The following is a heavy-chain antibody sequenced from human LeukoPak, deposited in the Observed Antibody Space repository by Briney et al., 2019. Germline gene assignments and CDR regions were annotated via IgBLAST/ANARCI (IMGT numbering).Heavy chain of an antibody. J-gene: IGHJ4*02. V-gene: IGHV3-7*01. CDR2: IKQDGSEK. Sequence: GGSLRLSCAASGFTFSSYWMSWVRQAPGKGLEWVANIKQDGSEKYYVDSVKGRFTISRDNAKNSLYLQMNSLRAEDTAVYYCASSSSPSVFDYWGQGTLVTVSP. CDR1: GFTFSSYW. D-gene: IGHD6-6*01. CDR3: ASSSSPSVFDY.